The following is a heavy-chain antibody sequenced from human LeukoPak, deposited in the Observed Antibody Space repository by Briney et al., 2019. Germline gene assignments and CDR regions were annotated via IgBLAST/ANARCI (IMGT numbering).Heavy chain of an antibody. Sequence: PGGSLRLSCAASGFTFSNYSMNWVRQAPGKGLEWVSAINDSGGSTYYADSVKGRFTISRDNSKNTLYLQMNSLRAEDTAVYYCAKPAISSRGWYYDYWGQGTLVTVSS. CDR3: AKPAISSRGWYYDY. CDR2: INDSGGST. D-gene: IGHD6-19*01. V-gene: IGHV3-23*01. CDR1: GFTFSNYS. J-gene: IGHJ4*02.